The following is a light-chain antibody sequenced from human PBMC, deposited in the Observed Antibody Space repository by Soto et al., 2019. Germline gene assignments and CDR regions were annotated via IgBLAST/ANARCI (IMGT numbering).Light chain of an antibody. CDR3: HQYNAWPRGT. CDR2: GAS. CDR1: QNVNLN. V-gene: IGKV3-15*01. Sequence: EIMMTQSPGTLSVSPGEGATLSCTACQNVNLNLAWYQQKPGQPPRILLYGASTSATGIPVRFRGSGSGTEFTLTISSRQSEDSAVYYCHQYNAWPRGTFGPGTKVEIK. J-gene: IGKJ3*01.